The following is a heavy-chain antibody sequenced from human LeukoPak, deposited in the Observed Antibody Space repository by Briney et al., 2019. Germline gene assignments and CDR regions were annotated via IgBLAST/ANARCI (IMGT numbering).Heavy chain of an antibody. J-gene: IGHJ6*02. V-gene: IGHV4-31*03. CDR1: GDSISSGGYC. CDR3: ASSEAPITPPPYDMGV. Sequence: PSETLSLTCTVSGDSISSGGYCWNWFRQHPGKGLEWIGYIYSSGGTFYNPSLKSRVTISVDTSKNQFSLKLGSVTAADTALYYCASSEAPITPPPYDMGVWGQGTKVTVSS. CDR2: IYSSGGT. D-gene: IGHD5-12*01.